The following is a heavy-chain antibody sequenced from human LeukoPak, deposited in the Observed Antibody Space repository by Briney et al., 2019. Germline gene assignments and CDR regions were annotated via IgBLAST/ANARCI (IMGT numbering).Heavy chain of an antibody. J-gene: IGHJ6*02. CDR3: ARPWYGNYYYGMDV. D-gene: IGHD2-15*01. Sequence: GGSLRLNCAGSGFTFSSYSMNWVRQAPGKGLEWVSSISSSSSYIYYADSVKGRFTISRDNAKYSLYLQMNSLRAEDTAVYYCARPWYGNYYYGMDVWGQGTTVTVSS. CDR2: ISSSSSYI. CDR1: GFTFSSYS. V-gene: IGHV3-21*01.